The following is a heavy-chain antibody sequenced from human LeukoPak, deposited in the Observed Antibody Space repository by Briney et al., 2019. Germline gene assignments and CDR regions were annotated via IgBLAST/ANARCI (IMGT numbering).Heavy chain of an antibody. J-gene: IGHJ4*02. CDR2: IIPIFGTA. V-gene: IGHV1-69*13. CDR1: GGTFSSYA. Sequence: GASVKVSCKASGGTFSSYAISWVRQAPGQGLEWMGGIIPIFGTANYAQKFQGRVTITADESTSTAYMELSSLRSEDTAVYYCARDGDYYDSSGYHIWGQGTLVTVSS. CDR3: ARDGDYYDSSGYHI. D-gene: IGHD3-22*01.